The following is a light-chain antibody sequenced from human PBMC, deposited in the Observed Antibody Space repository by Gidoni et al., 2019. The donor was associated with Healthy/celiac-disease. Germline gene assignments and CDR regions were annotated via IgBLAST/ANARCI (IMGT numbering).Light chain of an antibody. CDR3: QQLNSYPWT. CDR1: QGISSY. V-gene: IGKV1-9*01. Sequence: DIQFTQSPSFLSASVGDRVPITCRARQGISSYLAWYQQKPGKAPKLLIYAASTLQSGVPSRFSGSGSGTEFTLTISSLQPEDFATYYCQQLNSYPWTFGQGTKVEIK. J-gene: IGKJ1*01. CDR2: AAS.